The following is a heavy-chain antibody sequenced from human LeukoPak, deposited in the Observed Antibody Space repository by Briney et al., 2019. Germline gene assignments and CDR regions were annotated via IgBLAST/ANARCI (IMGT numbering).Heavy chain of an antibody. Sequence: ASVKVSCKASGYTFTSYDINWVRQAPGQGLEWMGWINPNSGGTNYAQKFQGRVTMTRDTSISTAYMELSRLRSDDTAVYYCARDVSPRYYYDSSGYSGVAFDYWGQGTLVTVSS. CDR1: GYTFTSYD. V-gene: IGHV1-2*02. CDR2: INPNSGGT. CDR3: ARDVSPRYYYDSSGYSGVAFDY. D-gene: IGHD3-22*01. J-gene: IGHJ4*02.